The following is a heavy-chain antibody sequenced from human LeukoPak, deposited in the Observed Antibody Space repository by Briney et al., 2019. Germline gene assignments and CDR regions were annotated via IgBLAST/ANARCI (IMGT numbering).Heavy chain of an antibody. CDR1: GFSLSTSGMC. Sequence: SGPTLVNPTQTLTLTCTFSGFSLSTSGMCVSWIRQPPGEALECLSRIDWDDYKYYITSLKTRLTIYTDTSKNQVVLTMTNMDPVDTATYYCARIPGYSSSWRQYYFDYWGQGTLVTVSS. CDR3: ARIPGYSSSWRQYYFDY. J-gene: IGHJ4*02. CDR2: IDWDDYK. D-gene: IGHD6-13*01. V-gene: IGHV2-70*11.